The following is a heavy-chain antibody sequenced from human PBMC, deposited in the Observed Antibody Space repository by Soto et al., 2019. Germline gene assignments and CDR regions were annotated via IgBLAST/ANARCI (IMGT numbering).Heavy chain of an antibody. CDR1: GGSISSYY. Sequence: PSETLSLTCTVSGGSISSYYWSWIRQPPGKGLEWIGYIYYSGSTNYNPSLKSRVTISVDTSKNQFSLKLSSVTAADTAVYYCARVGRFTMVRGVIITSWFDPWGQGTLVTVS. CDR2: IYYSGST. J-gene: IGHJ5*02. V-gene: IGHV4-59*01. D-gene: IGHD3-10*01. CDR3: ARVGRFTMVRGVIITSWFDP.